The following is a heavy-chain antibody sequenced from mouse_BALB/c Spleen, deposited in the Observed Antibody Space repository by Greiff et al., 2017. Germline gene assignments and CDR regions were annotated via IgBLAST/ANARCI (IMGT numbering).Heavy chain of an antibody. CDR2: IWAGGST. J-gene: IGHJ3*01. Sequence: VQLVESGPGLVAPSQSLSITCTVSGFSLTRYGVPWVRQPPGKGLEWLGVIWAGGSTNYNSALMSRLSISKDNSKSQVFLKMNSLQTDDTAMYYCARSTMITTLAYWGQGTLVTVSA. CDR1: GFSLTRYG. V-gene: IGHV2-9*02. CDR3: ARSTMITTLAY. D-gene: IGHD2-4*01.